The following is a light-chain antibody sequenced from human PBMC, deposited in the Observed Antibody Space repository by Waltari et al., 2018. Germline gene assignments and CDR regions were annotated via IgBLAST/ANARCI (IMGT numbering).Light chain of an antibody. V-gene: IGLV2-11*01. CDR2: DVS. CDR1: SRDVGGDNY. J-gene: IGLJ1*01. Sequence: SALTQPPSVSASPGPSVTISCTRTSRDVGGDNYVSWYQQHPGKAPKLMIYDVSKRPSGVPDRFSGSKSGNTASLTSSGLQAEDEADYYCCSYAGSSFYVFGTGTKVTVL. CDR3: CSYAGSSFYV.